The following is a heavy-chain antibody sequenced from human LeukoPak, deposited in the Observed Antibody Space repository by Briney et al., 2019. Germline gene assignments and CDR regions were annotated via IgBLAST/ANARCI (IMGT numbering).Heavy chain of an antibody. CDR1: GYTFTGYY. D-gene: IGHD3-16*01. V-gene: IGHV1-2*06. Sequence: ASVKVSCKASGYTFTGYYMHWVRRAPGQGLEWMGRINPNSGGTNYAQKFQGRVTMTRDTSISTAYMELSRLRSDDTAVYYCARVQTTFGGNHDYWGQGTLVTVSS. CDR2: INPNSGGT. CDR3: ARVQTTFGGNHDY. J-gene: IGHJ4*02.